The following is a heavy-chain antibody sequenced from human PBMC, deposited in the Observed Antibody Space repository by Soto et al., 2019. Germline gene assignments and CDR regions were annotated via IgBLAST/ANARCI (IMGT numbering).Heavy chain of an antibody. D-gene: IGHD6-13*01. Sequence: QVQLVQSGAEVKKPGASVKVSCKASGYTFTSYAMHWVRQAPGQRLEWMGWINAGNGNTKYSQKFQGRVPITRDTSASTAYMELSSLRSEGPAVYYCASSLRAAACLLHYYYYHRMDVWGQGTTVTVSS. J-gene: IGHJ6*02. CDR1: GYTFTSYA. V-gene: IGHV1-3*01. CDR3: ASSLRAAACLLHYYYYHRMDV. CDR2: INAGNGNT.